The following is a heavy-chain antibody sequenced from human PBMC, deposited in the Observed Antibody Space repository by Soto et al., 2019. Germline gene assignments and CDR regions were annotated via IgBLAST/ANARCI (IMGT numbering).Heavy chain of an antibody. CDR1: GGSFSGYY. CDR3: ARGGGSS. Sequence: QVQLQQWGAGLLKPSETLSLTCAVYGGSFSGYYWSWIRQPPGKGLEWIGEINHSGSTNYNPSLKPRAXISVDTSKNQFSLKLSSVTAADTAVYSCARGGGSSWGQGTLVTVSS. D-gene: IGHD6-13*01. CDR2: INHSGST. V-gene: IGHV4-34*01. J-gene: IGHJ4*02.